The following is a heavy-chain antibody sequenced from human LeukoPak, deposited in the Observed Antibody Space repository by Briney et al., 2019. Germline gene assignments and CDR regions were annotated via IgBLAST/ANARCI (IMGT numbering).Heavy chain of an antibody. D-gene: IGHD3-10*01. V-gene: IGHV3-15*01. CDR1: GFTFTNAW. CDR2: IKSKTDWETT. Sequence: PGGSLRLSCAASGFTFTNAWMSWVRQAPGKGLEWVGRIKSKTDWETTDYAAHMTCRFTISRDDSKNTLYLQMNSLPTEDTAVDYCSTIPTYVSGTDLNVGYWGQGTLVTVSS. CDR3: STIPTYVSGTDLNVGY. J-gene: IGHJ4*02.